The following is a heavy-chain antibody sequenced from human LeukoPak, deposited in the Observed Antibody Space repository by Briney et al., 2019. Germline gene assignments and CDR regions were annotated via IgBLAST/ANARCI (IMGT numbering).Heavy chain of an antibody. CDR3: ARDPNDYGDNVLYYFDY. CDR1: GFTFSSYA. D-gene: IGHD4-17*01. J-gene: IGHJ4*02. CDR2: ISYDGSNK. V-gene: IGHV3-30-3*01. Sequence: GGSLRLSCAASGFTFSSYAMHWVRQAPGKGLEWVAVISYDGSNKYYADSVKGRFTISRDNSKNTLYLQMNSLRAEDTAVYYCARDPNDYGDNVLYYFDYWGQGTLVTVSS.